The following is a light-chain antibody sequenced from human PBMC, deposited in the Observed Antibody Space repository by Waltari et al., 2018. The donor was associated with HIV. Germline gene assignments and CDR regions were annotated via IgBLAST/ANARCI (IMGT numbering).Light chain of an antibody. CDR3: YSTDNSGHHRV. Sequence: SYELTQPPSVAVSPGQTARITCTGDALPKNYDSWYQQKSGQAPVLVIYEDSKRPSGFPERFSGSSSGTTATLTISGAQVEDEADYYCYSTDNSGHHRVFGTGTKLTVL. J-gene: IGLJ2*01. CDR2: EDS. V-gene: IGLV3-10*01. CDR1: ALPKNY.